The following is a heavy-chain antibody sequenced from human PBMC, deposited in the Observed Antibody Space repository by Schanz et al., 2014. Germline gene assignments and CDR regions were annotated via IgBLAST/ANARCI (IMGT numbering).Heavy chain of an antibody. CDR2: ISGGGGTT. Sequence: EVHLLESGGGLAPPGGSLRLSCAASGFNFSDYAMCWVRQAPGKGLEWDPAISGGGGTTYYTDSVKARFPNARDNTKSALYLQINSLRAEDTAVYYCAKDGPGGSGSYSADGGMDVWGQGTTVTVSS. CDR3: AKDGPGGSGSYSADGGMDV. D-gene: IGHD3-10*01. CDR1: GFNFSDYA. V-gene: IGHV3-23*01. J-gene: IGHJ6*02.